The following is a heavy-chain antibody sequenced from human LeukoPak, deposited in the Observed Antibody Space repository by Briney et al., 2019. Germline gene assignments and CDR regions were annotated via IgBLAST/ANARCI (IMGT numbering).Heavy chain of an antibody. D-gene: IGHD3-16*01. J-gene: IGHJ4*02. CDR2: INPNSGGT. CDR3: ARVGFRGIRGAFDY. Sequence: ASVKVSCKASGYTFTSYAMNWVRQAPGQGLEWMGWINPNSGGTNYAQKFQGRVTMTRDTSISTAYMELSRLRSDDTAVYYCARVGFRGIRGAFDYWGQGTLVTVSS. V-gene: IGHV1-2*02. CDR1: GYTFTSYA.